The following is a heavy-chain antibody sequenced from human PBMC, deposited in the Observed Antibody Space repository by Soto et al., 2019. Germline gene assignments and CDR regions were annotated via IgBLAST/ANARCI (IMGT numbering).Heavy chain of an antibody. CDR1: GGSISSSSYY. Sequence: SETLSLTCTVSGGSISSSSYYWGWIRQPPGNGLEWIGSIYYSGSTYYNPSLKSRVTISVDTSKNQFSLKLSSVTAADTAVYYCATGHLIAAAGNQDYGMDVWGQGTTVT. CDR3: ATGHLIAAAGNQDYGMDV. D-gene: IGHD6-13*01. J-gene: IGHJ6*02. V-gene: IGHV4-39*01. CDR2: IYYSGST.